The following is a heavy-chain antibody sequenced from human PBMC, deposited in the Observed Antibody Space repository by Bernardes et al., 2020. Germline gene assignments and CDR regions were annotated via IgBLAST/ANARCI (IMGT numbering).Heavy chain of an antibody. V-gene: IGHV3-21*01. Sequence: GGSLRLSCEASGFTFNTYTMTWVRQAPGKGLEWVSSISSKSDYIYYADSMKGRFTISRDNAKNSLYLQMNSLRAEDTAVYYCARELGLLSPADFWGQGTLVTVSS. D-gene: IGHD3-3*01. CDR1: GFTFNTYT. J-gene: IGHJ4*02. CDR2: ISSKSDYI. CDR3: ARELGLLSPADF.